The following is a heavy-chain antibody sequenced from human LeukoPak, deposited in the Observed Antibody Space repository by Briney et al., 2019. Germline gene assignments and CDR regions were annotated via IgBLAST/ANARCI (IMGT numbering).Heavy chain of an antibody. V-gene: IGHV4-34*01. CDR1: GGSFSGYY. D-gene: IGHD3-10*01. CDR3: ARRGGSGSYYNGFDY. CDR2: INHSGST. J-gene: IGHJ4*02. Sequence: SETLSLTCAVYGGSFSGYYWSWIRQPPGKGLEWIGKINHSGSTNYNPSLKSRVTISVDTSKNQFSLKLSSVTAADTAVYYCARRGGSGSYYNGFDYWGQGTLVTVSS.